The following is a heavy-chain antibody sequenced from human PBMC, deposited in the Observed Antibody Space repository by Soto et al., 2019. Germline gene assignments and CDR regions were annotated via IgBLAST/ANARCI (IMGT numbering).Heavy chain of an antibody. CDR2: MNPTSPNT. J-gene: IGHJ6*02. D-gene: IGHD3-16*01. Sequence: QVQLVQSGAEVKKPGASVKVSCKASGYTFTSYDIYWVRQATGQGLEWMGWMNPTSPNTGYAQKCESRLPMTSNTPISTAYMEPSSPRSEDTAVYYCAREGVRGMDVWGQGTTVTVSS. CDR3: AREGVRGMDV. CDR1: GYTFTSYD. V-gene: IGHV1-8*01.